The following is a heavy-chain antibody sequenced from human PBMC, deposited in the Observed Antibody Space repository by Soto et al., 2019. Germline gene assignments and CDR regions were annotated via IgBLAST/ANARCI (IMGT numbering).Heavy chain of an antibody. CDR3: ARGHLAVVPVASWFYYMDV. CDR1: GYTFTNYA. J-gene: IGHJ6*03. Sequence: ASVKVSCKASGYTFTNYAGHWVRQAPGQRLEWMGWINAGNGNTRFSQNLQGRVTITRDTSARTVYMELSSLRSEDTAVYYCARGHLAVVPVASWFYYMDVWGKGTTVTVSS. V-gene: IGHV1-3*01. CDR2: INAGNGNT. D-gene: IGHD2-2*01.